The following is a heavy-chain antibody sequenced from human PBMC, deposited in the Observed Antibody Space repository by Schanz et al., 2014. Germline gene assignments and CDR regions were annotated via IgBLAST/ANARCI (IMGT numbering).Heavy chain of an antibody. CDR2: VSRSTPDI. CDR3: VRDSFFAFDY. V-gene: IGHV3-48*01. CDR1: GFSFGTYA. D-gene: IGHD3-3*01. J-gene: IGHJ4*02. Sequence: EVKMVESGGGLVQPGGSLRLSCEASGFSFGTYAMNWVRQAPGKGLEWVSYVSRSTPDIYYADSVKGRFTMSRDNAKNSVFLQMNSLRAEDTAVYYCVRDSFFAFDYWGQGTLVTVSS.